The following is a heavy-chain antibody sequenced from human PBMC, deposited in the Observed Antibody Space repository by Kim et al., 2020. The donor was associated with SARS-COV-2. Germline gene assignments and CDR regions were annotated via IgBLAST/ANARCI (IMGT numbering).Heavy chain of an antibody. CDR3: ARHFYGSGSYDNWFDP. J-gene: IGHJ5*02. Sequence: GESLKISCKGSGYSFTSYWISWVRQMPGKGLEWMGRIDPSDSYTNYSPSFQGHVTISADKSISTAYLQWSSLKASDTAMYYCARHFYGSGSYDNWFDPWGQGTLVTVSS. D-gene: IGHD3-10*01. V-gene: IGHV5-10-1*01. CDR1: GYSFTSYW. CDR2: IDPSDSYT.